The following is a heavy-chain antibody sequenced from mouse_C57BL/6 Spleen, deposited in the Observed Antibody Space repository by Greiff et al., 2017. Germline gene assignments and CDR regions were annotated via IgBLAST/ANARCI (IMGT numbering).Heavy chain of an antibody. J-gene: IGHJ2*01. V-gene: IGHV1-80*01. D-gene: IGHD1-1*01. CDR2: LYPGDGDT. CDR3: ARSRLLHRDY. CDR1: GYAFSSYW. Sequence: VKLMESGAELVKPGASVQISCKASGYAFSSYWMNWVKQRPGTGLAWIGQLYPGDGDTNYNGKFKGKATLTADKSSSTAYMQLSSLTSEDSAVYFCARSRLLHRDYWGQGTTLTVSS.